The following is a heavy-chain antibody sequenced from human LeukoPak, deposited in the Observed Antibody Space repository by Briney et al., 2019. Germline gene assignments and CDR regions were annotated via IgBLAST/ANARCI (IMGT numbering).Heavy chain of an antibody. Sequence: SETLSLTCTVSGGSISSYYWSWIRQPPGKGLEWIGYIYYSGSTNYNPSLKSRVTISVDTSKNQFSLKLSSVTAADTAVYYCARVKTPYYGMDVWGQETTVTVSS. CDR3: ARVKTPYYGMDV. CDR1: GGSISSYY. V-gene: IGHV4-59*01. CDR2: IYYSGST. J-gene: IGHJ6*02.